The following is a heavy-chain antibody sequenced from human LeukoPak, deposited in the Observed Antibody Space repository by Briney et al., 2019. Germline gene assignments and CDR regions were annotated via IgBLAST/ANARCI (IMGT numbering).Heavy chain of an antibody. CDR3: ARDLEYSYGYSY. V-gene: IGHV1-3*01. J-gene: IGHJ4*02. CDR1: GYTFTSYA. CDR2: INAGNGNT. Sequence: ASVKVSCKASGYTFTSYAMHWVRQAPVQRLEWMGWINAGNGNTKYSQKFQGRVTITRDTSASTAYMELSSLRSEDTAVYYCARDLEYSYGYSYWGQGTLVTVSS. D-gene: IGHD5-18*01.